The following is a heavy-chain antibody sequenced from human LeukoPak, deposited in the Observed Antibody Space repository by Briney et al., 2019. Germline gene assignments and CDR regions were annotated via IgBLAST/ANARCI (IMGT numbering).Heavy chain of an antibody. CDR1: GGSFSGYY. CDR2: INHSGGT. CDR3: ARGRGYYDSSGYYHYYFDY. Sequence: SETLSLTCAVYGGSFSGYYWSWIRQPPGKGLEWIGEINHSGGTNYNPSLKSRVTISVDTSKNQFSLKLSSVTAADTAVYYCARGRGYYDSSGYYHYYFDYWGQGTLVTVSS. D-gene: IGHD3-22*01. V-gene: IGHV4-34*01. J-gene: IGHJ4*02.